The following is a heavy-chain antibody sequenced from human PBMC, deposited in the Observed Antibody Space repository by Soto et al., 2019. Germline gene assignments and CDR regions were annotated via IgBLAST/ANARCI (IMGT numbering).Heavy chain of an antibody. V-gene: IGHV4-39*01. CDR1: GDSISSGNSY. Sequence: QLQLQESGPGLVKPSETLSLTCTVSGDSISSGNSYWGWIRQPPGKGREWIGSVNYRGSTYYNPSINSRVNISVDTSKNQFSMKLSSVTAADTAVYFCAKTGFWSGYRVADYWGQGTLVTVSS. D-gene: IGHD3-3*01. CDR3: AKTGFWSGYRVADY. CDR2: VNYRGST. J-gene: IGHJ4*02.